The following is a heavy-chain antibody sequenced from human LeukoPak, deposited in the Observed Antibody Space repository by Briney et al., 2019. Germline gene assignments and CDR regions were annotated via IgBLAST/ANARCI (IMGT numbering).Heavy chain of an antibody. Sequence: PSETLSLTCTVSDGAITGYYWGWIRQPPGKGLDWIGHVHYGGSTNYNPSLKSRVTISVDTSKNQFSLKLSSVSAADTAVYYRARGYSTSWTYYFDYWGQGALVTVSS. CDR3: ARGYSTSWTYYFDY. CDR1: DGAITGYY. J-gene: IGHJ4*02. D-gene: IGHD6-13*01. V-gene: IGHV4-59*01. CDR2: VHYGGST.